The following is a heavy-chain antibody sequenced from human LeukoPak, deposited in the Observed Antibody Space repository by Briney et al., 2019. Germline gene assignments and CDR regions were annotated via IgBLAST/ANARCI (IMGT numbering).Heavy chain of an antibody. J-gene: IGHJ4*02. D-gene: IGHD3-22*01. CDR1: GGTFSSYA. Sequence: VASVKVSCKASGGTFSSYAISWVRQAPGQGLEWMGRIIPIFGTANYAQKFQGRVTITTDESTNTAYMELRSLRSEDTAVYYCARADHSSGFPIDYWGQGTLVTVSS. V-gene: IGHV1-69*05. CDR3: ARADHSSGFPIDY. CDR2: IIPIFGTA.